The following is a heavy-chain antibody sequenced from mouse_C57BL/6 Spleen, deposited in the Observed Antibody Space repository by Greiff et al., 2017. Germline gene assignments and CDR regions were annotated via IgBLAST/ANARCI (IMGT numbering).Heavy chain of an antibody. CDR2: ISSGSSTI. D-gene: IGHD4-1*01. CDR3: ARLLGEAMDY. CDR1: GFTFSDYG. V-gene: IGHV5-17*01. J-gene: IGHJ4*01. Sequence: EVKLMESGGGLVKPGGSLKLSCAASGFTFSDYGMHWVRQAPEKGLEWVAYISSGSSTIYYADTVKGRFTISRDNAKNTLFLQMTSLRSEDTAMYYCARLLGEAMDYWGQGTSVTVSS.